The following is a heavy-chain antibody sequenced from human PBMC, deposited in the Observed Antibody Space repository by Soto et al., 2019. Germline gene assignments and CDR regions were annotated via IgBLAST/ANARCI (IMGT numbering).Heavy chain of an antibody. CDR1: GGSISRYY. J-gene: IGHJ4*02. V-gene: IGHV4-59*01. CDR2: IYYSGST. CDR3: ARVDGDYVGYFDY. Sequence: SETLSLTCTVPGGSISRYYWSWIRQPPGKGLEWIGDIYYSGSTNYNPSLKSRVTISVDTSKNQFSLKLSPVTAADTAVYYCARVDGDYVGYFDYWGQGTLVTVSS. D-gene: IGHD4-17*01.